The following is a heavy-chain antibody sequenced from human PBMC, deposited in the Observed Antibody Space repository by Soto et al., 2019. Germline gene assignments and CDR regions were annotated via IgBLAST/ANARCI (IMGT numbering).Heavy chain of an antibody. CDR2: IYYSGST. V-gene: IGHV4-59*01. J-gene: IGHJ6*02. CDR1: GGSMSSYY. CDR3: ARRGYGPGFPYYYGMDV. Sequence: SETLSLTCTVSGGSMSSYYWSWIRQPPGKGLEWIGYIYYSGSTNYNPSLKSRVTMSVDTPKNQFSLKLSSVTAADTAVYYCARRGYGPGFPYYYGMDVWGQATTVTVPS. D-gene: IGHD3-10*01.